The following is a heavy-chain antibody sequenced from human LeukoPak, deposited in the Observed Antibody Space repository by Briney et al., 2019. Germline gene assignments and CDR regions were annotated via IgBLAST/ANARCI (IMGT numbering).Heavy chain of an antibody. J-gene: IGHJ3*02. CDR2: ISGSGGST. CDR3: AKDLETITMIVVVITDAFDI. D-gene: IGHD3-22*01. CDR1: GFTFSSYA. Sequence: GVSLRLSCAASGFTFSSYAMSWVRQAPGKGLEWVSAISGSGGSTYYADSVKGRFTISRDNSKNTLYLQMNSLRAEDTAVYYCAKDLETITMIVVVITDAFDIWGQGTMVTVSS. V-gene: IGHV3-23*01.